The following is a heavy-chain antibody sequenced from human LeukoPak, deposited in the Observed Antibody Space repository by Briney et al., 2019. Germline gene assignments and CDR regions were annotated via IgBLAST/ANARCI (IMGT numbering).Heavy chain of an antibody. D-gene: IGHD3-22*01. J-gene: IGHJ4*02. V-gene: IGHV1-2*02. CDR1: GYTFTGYY. Sequence: GASVKVSCKASGYTFTGYYMHWVRQAPVQGLEWMGWINPNSGGTNYAQKFQGRVTMTSDTSISTAYMELSRQRSDDTAVYYCARGVYYYDSSGYYHSWGQGTLVTVSS. CDR3: ARGVYYYDSSGYYHS. CDR2: INPNSGGT.